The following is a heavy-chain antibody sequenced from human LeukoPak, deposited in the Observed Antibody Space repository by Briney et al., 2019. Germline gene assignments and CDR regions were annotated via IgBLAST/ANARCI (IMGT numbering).Heavy chain of an antibody. J-gene: IGHJ4*02. Sequence: ASVKVSCKASGYTFTSYGISWVRQAPGQGLEWMGWISAYNGNTNYAQKFQGRVTMTRNTSISTAYMELSSLRSEDTAVYYCARAEHLLVDYWGQGTLVTVSS. CDR3: ARAEHLLVDY. D-gene: IGHD2-21*01. CDR1: GYTFTSYG. CDR2: ISAYNGNT. V-gene: IGHV1-18*01.